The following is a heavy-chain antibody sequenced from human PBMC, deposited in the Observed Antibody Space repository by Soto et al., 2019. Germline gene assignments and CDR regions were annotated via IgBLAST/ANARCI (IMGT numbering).Heavy chain of an antibody. J-gene: IGHJ4*02. V-gene: IGHV4-34*01. CDR3: ARETRQQPAFDY. CDR2: INHSGST. D-gene: IGHD6-13*01. CDR1: GGSFSGYY. Sequence: QVQLQQWGAGLLKPSETLSLTCAVYGGSFSGYYWSWIRQPPGKGLEWIGEINHSGSTNYNPSLKCRVTISVDTSKNQFSLKLSSVTAADTAVYYCARETRQQPAFDYWGQGTLVTVSS.